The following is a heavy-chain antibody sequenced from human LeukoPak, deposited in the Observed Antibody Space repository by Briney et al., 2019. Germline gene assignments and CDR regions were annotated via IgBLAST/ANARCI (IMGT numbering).Heavy chain of an antibody. CDR3: ARDRLRYFDWLLSEVDAFDI. J-gene: IGHJ3*02. CDR2: IKQDGSEK. V-gene: IGHV3-7*03. Sequence: PGGSLRLSCAASGFTFSSYWMSWVRQAPGKGLEWVANIKQDGSEKYYVDSVKGRFTISRDNAKNSLYLQMNSLRAEDTAVYYCARDRLRYFDWLLSEVDAFDIWGQGTMVTVSS. D-gene: IGHD3-9*01. CDR1: GFTFSSYW.